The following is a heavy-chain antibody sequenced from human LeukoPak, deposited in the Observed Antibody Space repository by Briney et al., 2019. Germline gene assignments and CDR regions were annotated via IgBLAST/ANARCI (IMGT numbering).Heavy chain of an antibody. Sequence: GESLKISCKGSGYSFTSYWIGWVRQMPGKGLEWMGIIYPGDSDTRYSPSFQGQVTISADKSISTAYLQWSSLKASVTAMYYCARLAVAGKVNYYYYMDVWGKGTTVTVSS. J-gene: IGHJ6*03. D-gene: IGHD6-13*01. CDR1: GYSFTSYW. CDR3: ARLAVAGKVNYYYYMDV. V-gene: IGHV5-51*01. CDR2: IYPGDSDT.